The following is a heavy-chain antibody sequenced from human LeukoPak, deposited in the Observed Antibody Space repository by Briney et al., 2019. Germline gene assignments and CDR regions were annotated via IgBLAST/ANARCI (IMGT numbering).Heavy chain of an antibody. J-gene: IGHJ5*02. CDR1: GFTFSSYG. Sequence: GGSLRLSCAASGFTFSSYGMHWVRQAPGKGLEWVAFIRYDGSNKYYADSVKGRFTISRDNSKNTLYLQMNSLRAEDTAVYYCAKGYCSSTSCYTGTGWFDPWGQGTLVTVSS. CDR3: AKGYCSSTSCYTGTGWFDP. CDR2: IRYDGSNK. D-gene: IGHD2-2*02. V-gene: IGHV3-30*02.